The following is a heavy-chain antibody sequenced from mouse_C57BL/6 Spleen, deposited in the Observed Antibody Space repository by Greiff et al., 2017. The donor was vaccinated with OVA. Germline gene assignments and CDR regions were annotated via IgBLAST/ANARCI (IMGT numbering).Heavy chain of an antibody. CDR1: GYTFTDYN. Sequence: EVQLQQSGPELVKPGASVKIPCKASGYTFTDYNMDWVKQSHGKSLEWIGDINPNNGGTIYNQKFKGKATLTVDKSSSTAYMELRSLTSEDTAVYYCARSLWPQGYYAMDYWGQGTSVTVSS. D-gene: IGHD1-1*02. V-gene: IGHV1-18*01. CDR3: ARSLWPQGYYAMDY. CDR2: INPNNGGT. J-gene: IGHJ4*01.